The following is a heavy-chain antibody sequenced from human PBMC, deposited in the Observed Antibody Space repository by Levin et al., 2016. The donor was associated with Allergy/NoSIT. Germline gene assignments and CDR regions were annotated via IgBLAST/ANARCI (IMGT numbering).Heavy chain of an antibody. D-gene: IGHD3-3*01. CDR3: ADVLDIDY. V-gene: IGHV3-66*02. J-gene: IGHJ4*01. Sequence: WIRQPPGKGLEWVSVISTAGNTYYSDSVKGRFTISRDASKNTLYLQMSSLRVEDTAVYYCADVLDIDYWGHGTLVTVSS. CDR2: ISTAGNT.